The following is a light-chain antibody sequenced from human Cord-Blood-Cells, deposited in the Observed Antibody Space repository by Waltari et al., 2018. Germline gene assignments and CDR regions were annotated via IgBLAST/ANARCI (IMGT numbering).Light chain of an antibody. CDR2: EGS. Sequence: SALTQPASVSGSPGQSITISCTGTSSDVGSYNLVSWYQQHPGKAPKLRVYEGSKRPSGVSNRFSGSKSGNTASLTISGLQAEDEADYYCCSYAGSSTYVFGTGTKVTVL. CDR1: SSDVGSYNL. J-gene: IGLJ1*01. V-gene: IGLV2-23*01. CDR3: CSYAGSSTYV.